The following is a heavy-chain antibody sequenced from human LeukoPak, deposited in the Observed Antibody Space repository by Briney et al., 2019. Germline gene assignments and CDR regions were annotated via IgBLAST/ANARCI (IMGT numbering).Heavy chain of an antibody. Sequence: PGGSLRLSCAASGCTFSSYEMNWVRQAPGKGLEWVSYISSSGSPIYYADSVKGRFTISRDNAKNSLYLQMNSLRAEDTAVYYCAREGYMATINYWGQGTLVTASS. CDR3: AREGYMATINY. CDR2: ISSSGSPI. V-gene: IGHV3-48*03. J-gene: IGHJ4*02. D-gene: IGHD5-24*01. CDR1: GCTFSSYE.